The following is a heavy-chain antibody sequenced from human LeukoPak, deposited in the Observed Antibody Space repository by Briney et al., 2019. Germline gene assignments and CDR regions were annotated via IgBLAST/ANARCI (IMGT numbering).Heavy chain of an antibody. J-gene: IGHJ5*02. Sequence: GESLKISCKGSEYSFISYWIGWVRQKPGTGPEWMGIIQPGDSDTRYSPSFQGQVTISVDKSISTAYLQWSSLEASDSGMYYCARVWFGDLYDSAAWFDPWGQGTLVTVSS. CDR2: IQPGDSDT. V-gene: IGHV5-51*01. D-gene: IGHD3-10*01. CDR1: EYSFISYW. CDR3: ARVWFGDLYDSAAWFDP.